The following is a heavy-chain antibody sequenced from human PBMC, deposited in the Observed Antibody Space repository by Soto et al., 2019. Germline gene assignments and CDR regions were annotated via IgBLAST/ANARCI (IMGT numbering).Heavy chain of an antibody. CDR1: GFTFSSYS. J-gene: IGHJ3*02. Sequence: GGSLTLSCAASGFTFSSYSMNWVRQAPGKGLEWVSSISSSSSYIYYADSVKGRFTISRDNAKNSLYLQMNSLRAEDTAVYYCARVYTTVTNDAFDIWGQGTMVTVSS. CDR2: ISSSSSYI. V-gene: IGHV3-21*01. CDR3: ARVYTTVTNDAFDI. D-gene: IGHD4-17*01.